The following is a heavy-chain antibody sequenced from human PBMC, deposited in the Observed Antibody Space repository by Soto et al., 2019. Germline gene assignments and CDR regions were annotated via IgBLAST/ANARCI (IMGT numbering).Heavy chain of an antibody. CDR3: AKAPDIPVY. J-gene: IGHJ4*02. CDR1: GFTFSNYA. V-gene: IGHV3-23*01. CDR2: VRNSGGIT. D-gene: IGHD2-15*01. Sequence: GESLKISCAASGFTFSNYAMTWVRQAPGKGLEWVSTVRNSGGITYYAESVKGRFTISRDNSKNTLYLQMNSLKAEDTAIYYCAKAPDIPVYWGQGTLVTVSS.